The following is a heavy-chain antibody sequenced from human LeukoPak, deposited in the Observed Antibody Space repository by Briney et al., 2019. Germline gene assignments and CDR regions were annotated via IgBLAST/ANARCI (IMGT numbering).Heavy chain of an antibody. CDR2: FDPEDGET. D-gene: IGHD3-10*01. J-gene: IGHJ4*02. CDR1: GYTLTELS. Sequence: ASVTVSCKVSGYTLTELSMHWVRQAPGKGLEWMGRFDPEDGETIYAQKFQGRVTMTADTSADTAYMELSSLRSEDTAVYYCATEGKMVRGLYTDYWGQGTLVTVSS. V-gene: IGHV1-24*01. CDR3: ATEGKMVRGLYTDY.